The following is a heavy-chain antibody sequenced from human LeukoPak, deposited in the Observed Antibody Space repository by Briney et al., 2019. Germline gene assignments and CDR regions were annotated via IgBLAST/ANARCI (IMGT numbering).Heavy chain of an antibody. D-gene: IGHD4-11*01. CDR1: GFTFSDYP. CDR3: VQVGSNYYLN. V-gene: IGHV3-64D*06. CDR2: ISKNGDDT. J-gene: IGHJ4*02. Sequence: HPGGSLRLSCSVSGFTFSDYPMHWVRQTPGKGLEYVSAISKNGDDTYYADSVKGRFTISRDNSKNTLYLQMSSLRTEDAAVFYCVQVGSNYYLNWGQGTLVIVSS.